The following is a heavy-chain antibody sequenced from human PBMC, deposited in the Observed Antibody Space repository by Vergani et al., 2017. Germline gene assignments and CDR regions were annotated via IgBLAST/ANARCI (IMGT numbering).Heavy chain of an antibody. CDR1: GFTFGDYG. CDR3: ARMDADMLRVVGYYFDY. CDR2: INWNGRST. J-gene: IGHJ4*02. D-gene: IGHD5-18*01. Sequence: EAQLVESGGGVVRPGESLRLSCAASGFTFGDYGMNWVRQAPGKGLEWVSGINWNGRSTDYADSVKGRFTISRDNAKNSLYLQMNSLRAEDTALYYCARMDADMLRVVGYYFDYWGQGTLVSVSS. V-gene: IGHV3-20*04.